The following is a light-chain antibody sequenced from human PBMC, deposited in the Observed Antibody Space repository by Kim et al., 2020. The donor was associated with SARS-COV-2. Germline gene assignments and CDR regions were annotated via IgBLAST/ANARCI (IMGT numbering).Light chain of an antibody. CDR3: QNRNAWPIT. CDR1: QNIASY. CDR2: DAS. Sequence: LSPGERATLSCRASQNIASYLVWYQQKPGQAPRLLIYDASNRATDIPARFSGSGYGTDFSLTISSLEPEDFAVYYCQNRNAWPITFGQGTRLEIK. J-gene: IGKJ5*01. V-gene: IGKV3-11*01.